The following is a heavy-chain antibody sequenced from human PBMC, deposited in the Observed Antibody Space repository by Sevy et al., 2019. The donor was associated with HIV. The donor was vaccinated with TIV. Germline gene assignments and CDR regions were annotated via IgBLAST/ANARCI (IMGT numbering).Heavy chain of an antibody. D-gene: IGHD3-3*01. CDR1: GFTFSSYA. Sequence: GGSLRLSCAASGFTFSSYAMSWVRQAPGKGLERVSAISGSGGSTYYADSVKGRFTISRDNSKNTLYLQMNSLRAEDTAVYYCFTIFGVVISKFDYWCQGTLVTVSS. V-gene: IGHV3-23*01. CDR3: FTIFGVVISKFDY. CDR2: ISGSGGST. J-gene: IGHJ4*02.